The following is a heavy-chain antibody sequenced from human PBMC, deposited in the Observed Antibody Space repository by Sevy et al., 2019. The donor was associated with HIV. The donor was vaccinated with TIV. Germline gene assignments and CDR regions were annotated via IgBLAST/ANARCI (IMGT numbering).Heavy chain of an antibody. CDR3: VRGTTFYDFWTGGDY. CDR2: ISGFNGDT. Sequence: ASVKVSCKASGYTFTNYAISWVRQAPGQGLEWMGWISGFNGDTKNAEKFKGRFTMTTDTSTKTAYMDLRSLRSDDSAVYYYVRGTTFYDFWTGGDYWGQGTLVTVSS. J-gene: IGHJ4*02. CDR1: GYTFTNYA. D-gene: IGHD3-3*01. V-gene: IGHV1-18*01.